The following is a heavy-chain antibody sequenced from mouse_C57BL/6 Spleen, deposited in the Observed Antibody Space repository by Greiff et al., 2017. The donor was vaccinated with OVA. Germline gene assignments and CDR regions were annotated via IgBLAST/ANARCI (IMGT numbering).Heavy chain of an antibody. CDR2: INPNNGGT. V-gene: IGHV1-22*01. J-gene: IGHJ4*01. Sequence: VQLKESGPELVKPGASVKMSCKASGYTFTDYNMHWVKQSHGKSLEWIGYINPNNGGTSYNQKFKGKATLTVNKSSSTAYMELRSLTSEDSAVYYCARELVASMDYWGQGTSVTVSS. CDR1: GYTFTDYN. CDR3: ARELVASMDY.